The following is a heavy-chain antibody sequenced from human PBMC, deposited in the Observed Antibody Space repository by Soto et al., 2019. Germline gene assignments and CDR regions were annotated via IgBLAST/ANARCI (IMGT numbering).Heavy chain of an antibody. Sequence: SGPTLVNPTETLTLTCTFSGFSLTSPGMCVSWNRQPPGKALEWLALIERDDDDKYYSTSLKTRLTISKDTRKNQVVLTMANMDPADTGTYYCARSIRGPRRFNGMDVWGQGTTVTVSS. D-gene: IGHD1-20*01. CDR3: ARSIRGPRRFNGMDV. CDR1: GFSLTSPGMC. CDR2: IERDDDDK. J-gene: IGHJ6*02. V-gene: IGHV2-70*13.